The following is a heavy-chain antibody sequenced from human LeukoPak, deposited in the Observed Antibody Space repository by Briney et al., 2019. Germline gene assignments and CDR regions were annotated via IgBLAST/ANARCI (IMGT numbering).Heavy chain of an antibody. D-gene: IGHD1-26*01. CDR2: VHKTGSI. CDR1: GDSISAYY. Sequence: SETLSLTCTVSGDSISAYYWSWVRQPPGKGLEWIAFVHKTGSINYNPSLKSRATISMDTSNSQFSLHVNSVTAADTAVYYCTKYGGSPVNFFDSGARGTLVSVSP. CDR3: TKYGGSPVNFFDS. J-gene: IGHJ4*02. V-gene: IGHV4-59*08.